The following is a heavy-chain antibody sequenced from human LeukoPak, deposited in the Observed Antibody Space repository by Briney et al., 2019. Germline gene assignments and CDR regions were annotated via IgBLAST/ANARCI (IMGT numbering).Heavy chain of an antibody. CDR3: ASGAGEVVRFNWFAP. J-gene: IGHJ5*02. CDR1: GGSFSGYY. V-gene: IGHV4-34*01. D-gene: IGHD2-15*01. Sequence: PSETLFLTCAVYGGSFSGYYCSWLRQPPGKGLEGSGGINHSGSTNYNPSPKSRVTISVDTSKNQFSLKLSSVTAADTAVHYCASGAGEVVRFNWFAPWGQGNLVTVSS. CDR2: INHSGST.